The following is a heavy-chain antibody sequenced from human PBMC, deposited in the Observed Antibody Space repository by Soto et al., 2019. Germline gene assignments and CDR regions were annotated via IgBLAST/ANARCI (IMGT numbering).Heavy chain of an antibody. CDR3: APGWYMATFWTD. Sequence: EVQLLESGGGLVKPGGSLRLSCVASGFTFGSYAMSWVRQAPGKGLDWVSTISGGDTTQYAESVKGRFTISRDKAKNTLYLQMNTLRVEDTDVYYCAPGWYMATFWTDWGQGTLVTVSS. V-gene: IGHV3-23*01. D-gene: IGHD6-19*01. CDR1: GFTFGSYA. J-gene: IGHJ4*02. CDR2: ISGGDTT.